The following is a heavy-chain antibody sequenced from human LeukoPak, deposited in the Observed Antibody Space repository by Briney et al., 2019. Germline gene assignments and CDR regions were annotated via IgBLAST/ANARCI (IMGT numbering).Heavy chain of an antibody. CDR1: GGSISSYY. Sequence: SETLSLTCTVSGGSISSYYWSWIRQPAGKGLEWIGYIYYSGSTNYNPSLKSRVTISVDTSKNQFSLKLSSVTAADTAVYYCAITTLNDAFDIWGQGTMVTVSS. D-gene: IGHD3-22*01. J-gene: IGHJ3*02. V-gene: IGHV4-59*01. CDR3: AITTLNDAFDI. CDR2: IYYSGST.